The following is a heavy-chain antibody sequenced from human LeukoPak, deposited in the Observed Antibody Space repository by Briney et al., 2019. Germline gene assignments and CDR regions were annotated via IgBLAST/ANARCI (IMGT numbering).Heavy chain of an antibody. CDR2: IYSGGST. Sequence: PGGSLRLSCAASGFTVSSNNMSWVRQAPGKGLEWVSVIYSGGSTYYADSVKGRFTISRDNSKNTLYLQMNSLRAEDTAVYYCARALVVPSGWFSLDAFDIWGQGTMVTVSS. D-gene: IGHD6-19*01. CDR1: GFTVSSNN. CDR3: ARALVVPSGWFSLDAFDI. J-gene: IGHJ3*02. V-gene: IGHV3-53*01.